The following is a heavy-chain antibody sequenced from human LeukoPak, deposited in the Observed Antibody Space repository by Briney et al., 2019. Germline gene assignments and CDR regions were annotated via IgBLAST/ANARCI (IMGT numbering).Heavy chain of an antibody. J-gene: IGHJ4*02. Sequence: GGSLRLSCAASGFTASSTSIIWVRQAPGKGPECVSYIRGDTSTEYAEYVRGRFTISRDDAKNTVYLQMNSLRVEDTSVYYCARRRGGYGDGDFDYWGQGTLVTVSS. D-gene: IGHD4-17*01. CDR3: ARRRGGYGDGDFDY. CDR2: IRGDTST. V-gene: IGHV3-66*04. CDR1: GFTASSTS.